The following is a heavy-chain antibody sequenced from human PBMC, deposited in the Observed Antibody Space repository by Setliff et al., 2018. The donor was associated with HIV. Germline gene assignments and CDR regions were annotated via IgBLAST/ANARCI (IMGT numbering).Heavy chain of an antibody. V-gene: IGHV4-38-2*02. CDR2: FYQSGNI. J-gene: IGHJ3*01. Sequence: SETLSLTCTVSGGSISSDYFWGWIRQSPGKGLEWIGSFYQSGNIYYNPSLKSRVTISVDTSKNQFSLRLTSVTAADTAVYYCARGGRSWFQNFHGAFDVWGQGTMVT. CDR3: ARGGRSWFQNFHGAFDV. CDR1: GGSISSDYF. D-gene: IGHD3-16*01.